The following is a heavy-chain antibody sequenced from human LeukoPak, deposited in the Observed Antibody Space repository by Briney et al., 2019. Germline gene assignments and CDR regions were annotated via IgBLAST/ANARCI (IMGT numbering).Heavy chain of an antibody. J-gene: IGHJ6*02. CDR1: GGSFSRYA. D-gene: IGHD3-10*01. V-gene: IGHV1-69*13. CDR2: IIPIFGTA. Sequence: ASVKVSCKPSGGSFSRYAISWVRQAPGQGLEWMGGIIPIFGTANYAQKFQGRVTITADESTSTAYMELSSLRSQVWGLDDCATATGVSGSVYDESYYGMDVWGQGATVTVSS. CDR3: ATATGVSGSVYDESYYGMDV.